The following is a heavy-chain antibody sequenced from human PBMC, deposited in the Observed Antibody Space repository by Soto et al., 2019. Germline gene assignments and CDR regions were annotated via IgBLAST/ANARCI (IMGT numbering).Heavy chain of an antibody. J-gene: IGHJ6*02. CDR2: ISGSGENT. D-gene: IGHD5-18*01. V-gene: IGHV3-23*01. Sequence: GGSLRLSCVASGFTFSTYAMSWVRQGPGKGLEWVSTISGSGENTYYADPVKGRFSISRDNSKNTLYLQMNSLRAEDTAVYNCAKRSGNSYGPYYYFGMDVWGRGTTVTVSS. CDR1: GFTFSTYA. CDR3: AKRSGNSYGPYYYFGMDV.